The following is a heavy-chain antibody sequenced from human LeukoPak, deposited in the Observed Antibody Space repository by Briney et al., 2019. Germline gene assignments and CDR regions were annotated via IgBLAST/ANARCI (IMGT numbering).Heavy chain of an antibody. CDR3: LSDCWAGLGDF. Sequence: WGSLRLSCAASGFTVSGNYMNWVRQAPGKGLEWVSTGYSGCLTYYSDTVKVRFTISRYNSKNTQYLQLSRLSAEDTAADYCLSDCWAGLGDFWGRGTAVTVSS. CDR1: GFTVSGNY. CDR2: GYSGCLT. J-gene: IGHJ6*02. V-gene: IGHV3-66*01. D-gene: IGHD6-19*01.